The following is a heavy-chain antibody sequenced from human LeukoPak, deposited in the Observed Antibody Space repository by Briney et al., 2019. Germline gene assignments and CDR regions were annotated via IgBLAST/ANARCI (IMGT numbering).Heavy chain of an antibody. D-gene: IGHD3-10*01. CDR2: ISYDGNNR. Sequence: PGGSLRLSCAASGFTFGSYAIYWVRQAPGKGLEWVAVISYDGNNRFYADSVKGRFTISKDNSRNTLYLQMNSLSGDDAAVYSCARGGIPTGPYYYFYYMDVWGKGTAVTVSS. CDR3: ARGGIPTGPYYYFYYMDV. V-gene: IGHV3-30*01. CDR1: GFTFGSYA. J-gene: IGHJ6*03.